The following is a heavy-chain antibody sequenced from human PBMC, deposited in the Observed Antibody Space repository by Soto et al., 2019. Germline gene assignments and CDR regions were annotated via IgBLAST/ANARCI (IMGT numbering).Heavy chain of an antibody. CDR3: ARLKMTTVTNDAFDI. V-gene: IGHV1-2*04. CDR1: GYTFTGYY. D-gene: IGHD4-17*01. J-gene: IGHJ3*02. Sequence: QVQLVQSGAEVKKPGASVKVSCKASGYTFTGYYMHWVRQAPGQGLEWMGWINPNSGGTNYAQKFQGWVTMTRDTSIRPAYMELSRLRSDDTAVYYCARLKMTTVTNDAFDIWGQGTMVTVSS. CDR2: INPNSGGT.